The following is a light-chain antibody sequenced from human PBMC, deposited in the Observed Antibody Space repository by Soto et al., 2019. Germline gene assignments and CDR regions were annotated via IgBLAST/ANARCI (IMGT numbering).Light chain of an antibody. CDR2: RAS. V-gene: IGKV3-15*01. J-gene: IGKJ1*01. CDR3: LQYHNLWA. Sequence: IVTTQSPATQSVSPLQRDTLSCKARLNIYSNVAWYQQRPGQAPRLLIYRASTRATGIPARFSGSGSGTEFTLTISSLQSEDFTVYSCLQYHNLWAFGQGTKVDIK. CDR1: LNIYSN.